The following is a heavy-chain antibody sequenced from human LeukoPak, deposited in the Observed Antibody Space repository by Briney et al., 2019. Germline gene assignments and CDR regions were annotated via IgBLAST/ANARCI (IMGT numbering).Heavy chain of an antibody. D-gene: IGHD2-2*01. Sequence: ASVKVSCKASGYTFTSYSLSWVRQAPGQGLQWMGWLNTYSGNTNYAQKLQGRVTMTTDTSTSTAYMEVRSLRSDDTAVYYCARGNYCSNINCFPFDYWGQGTLVTVSS. J-gene: IGHJ4*02. CDR2: LNTYSGNT. V-gene: IGHV1-18*01. CDR1: GYTFTSYS. CDR3: ARGNYCSNINCFPFDY.